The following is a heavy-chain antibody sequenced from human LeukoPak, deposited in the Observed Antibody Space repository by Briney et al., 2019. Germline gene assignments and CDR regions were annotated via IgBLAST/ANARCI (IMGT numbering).Heavy chain of an antibody. V-gene: IGHV3-23*01. CDR3: ARGLRGSGSWDY. J-gene: IGHJ4*02. CDR2: ISGSGGST. Sequence: GGSLRLSCAASGFTFSSYGMSWVRQAPGKGLEWVSVISGSGGSTYYADSVKGRFTISRDSSKNTLYLQMHSLRADDTAVYYCARGLRGSGSWDYWGQGTLVTVSS. D-gene: IGHD3-10*01. CDR1: GFTFSSYG.